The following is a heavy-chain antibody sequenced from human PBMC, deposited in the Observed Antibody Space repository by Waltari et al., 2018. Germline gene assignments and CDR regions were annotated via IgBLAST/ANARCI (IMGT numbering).Heavy chain of an antibody. V-gene: IGHV3-7*01. D-gene: IGHD6-19*01. Sequence: EVQLVESGGGLVQPGGSLRLSCAASGFTLSSFWMNWVRKTPGKGREGGAGINEDGSEKYYADSVKGRFTISRDNAKNSLYLQMNSLRAEDTAVYYCATSGWYCFDYWGQGTLVTVSS. J-gene: IGHJ4*02. CDR2: INEDGSEK. CDR3: ATSGWYCFDY. CDR1: GFTLSSFW.